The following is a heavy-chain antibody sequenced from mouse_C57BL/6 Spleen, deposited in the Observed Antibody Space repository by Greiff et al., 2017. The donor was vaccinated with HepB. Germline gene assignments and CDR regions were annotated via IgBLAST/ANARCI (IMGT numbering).Heavy chain of an antibody. D-gene: IGHD2-4*01. J-gene: IGHJ2*01. CDR2: INPNNGGT. CDR1: GYTFTDYN. Sequence: EVKLMESGPELVKPGASVKMSCKASGYTFTDYNMHWVKQSHGKSLEWIGYINPNNGGTSYNQKFKGKATLTVNKSSSTAYMELRSLTSEDSAVYYCARFRLEIDYWGQGTTLTVSS. CDR3: ARFRLEIDY. V-gene: IGHV1-22*01.